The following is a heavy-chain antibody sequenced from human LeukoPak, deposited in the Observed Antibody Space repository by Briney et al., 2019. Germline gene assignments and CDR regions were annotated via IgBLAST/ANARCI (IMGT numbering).Heavy chain of an antibody. CDR1: GFTFSSYA. CDR2: ISGSGGST. CDR3: AKKQRFFGVVTGFDY. Sequence: GGSLRLSCAASGFTFSSYAMSWVRQAPGKGLEWVSAISGSGGSTYYADSVKGRFTISRDNSKNTLYLQMNSLRAEDTAVYYLAKKQRFFGVVTGFDYWGQGPLVTVSS. D-gene: IGHD3-3*01. J-gene: IGHJ4*02. V-gene: IGHV3-23*01.